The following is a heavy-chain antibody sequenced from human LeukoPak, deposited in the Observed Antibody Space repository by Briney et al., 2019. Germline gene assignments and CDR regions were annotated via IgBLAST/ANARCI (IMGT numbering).Heavy chain of an antibody. CDR1: RFTFSSSW. V-gene: IGHV3-7*05. D-gene: IGHD2-2*01. Sequence: GGSLRLSCEASRFTFSSSWMSWVRQAPRKGLEWVANIKQDGSDKYYVDSVKGRFTISRDNAKNSLYLEMNSLRAEDTAVYYCAREAGPAYCSTTSCLNWFDPWGQGTLVTVSS. J-gene: IGHJ5*02. CDR2: IKQDGSDK. CDR3: AREAGPAYCSTTSCLNWFDP.